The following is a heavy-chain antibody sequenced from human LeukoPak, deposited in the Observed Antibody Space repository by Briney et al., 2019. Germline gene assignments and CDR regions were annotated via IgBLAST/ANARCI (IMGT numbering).Heavy chain of an antibody. Sequence: PETLSLTCAVYGGSFSGYYWSWIRQPPGKGLEWIGEINHSGSTNYNPSLKSRVTISVDTSKNQFSLKLSSVTAADTAVYYCARALELREGYYYYMDVWGKGTTVTVSS. CDR2: INHSGST. D-gene: IGHD1-7*01. V-gene: IGHV4-34*01. CDR1: GGSFSGYY. J-gene: IGHJ6*03. CDR3: ARALELREGYYYYMDV.